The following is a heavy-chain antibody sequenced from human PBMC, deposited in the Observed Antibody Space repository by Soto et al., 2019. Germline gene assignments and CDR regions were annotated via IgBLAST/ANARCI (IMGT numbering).Heavy chain of an antibody. CDR2: IYYSGTT. J-gene: IGHJ5*02. V-gene: IGHV4-31*03. D-gene: IGHD2-2*01. CDR3: ARSDEDCSSSSCFPYWFDP. CDR1: GDSISSVGYY. Sequence: QVQLQESGPGLMKPSQTLSLTCTVSGDSISSVGYYWSWIRQHPGKGLEWIGHIYYSGTTYYNPSLKSRVTIALDTSENQFSLKLSSVTAADTAVYYCARSDEDCSSSSCFPYWFDPWGQGTLVTVSP.